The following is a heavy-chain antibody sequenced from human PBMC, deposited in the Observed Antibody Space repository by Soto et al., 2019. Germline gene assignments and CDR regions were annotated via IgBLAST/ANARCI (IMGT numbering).Heavy chain of an antibody. CDR2: IDNDGSRT. V-gene: IGHV3-74*01. CDR3: VRDQPAEEALFDF. J-gene: IGHJ4*01. Sequence: EVQLVESGGGLVQPGGSLRLSCAASGFTFSSYWLHWVRQVPGKGLVWVARIDNDGSRTDYADSVKGRFTISRDNAKNTVYLQMNSLRGEDTAVYYCVRDQPAEEALFDFWGQGTLVTVSS. CDR1: GFTFSSYW.